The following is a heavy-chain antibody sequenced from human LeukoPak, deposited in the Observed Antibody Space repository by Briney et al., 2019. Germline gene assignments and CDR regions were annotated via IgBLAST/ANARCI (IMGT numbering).Heavy chain of an antibody. V-gene: IGHV1-2*02. Sequence: GASVKVSCKASGYTFTGYYIHWVRQAPGQGLEWMGWINPNSGGTNYAQKFQGRVTMTRDTSISTAYMELSRLRPDDTAVYYCARGKYYDFMGFDSWGQGTLVIVSS. CDR2: INPNSGGT. J-gene: IGHJ5*01. CDR3: ARGKYYDFMGFDS. D-gene: IGHD3-3*01. CDR1: GYTFTGYY.